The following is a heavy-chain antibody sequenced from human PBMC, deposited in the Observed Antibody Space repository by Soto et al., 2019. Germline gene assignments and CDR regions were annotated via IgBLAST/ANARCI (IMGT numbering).Heavy chain of an antibody. Sequence: GGSLRLSCAASGFTFSDYYMSWIRQAPGKGLEWVSYISSSSSYTNYADSVKGRFTISRDNAKNSLYLQMNSLRAEDAALYCCATCDRGAAAGRGGGDYWGQGTLVTVSS. CDR2: ISSSSSYT. D-gene: IGHD6-13*01. CDR3: ATCDRGAAAGRGGGDY. J-gene: IGHJ4*02. V-gene: IGHV3-11*06. CDR1: GFTFSDYY.